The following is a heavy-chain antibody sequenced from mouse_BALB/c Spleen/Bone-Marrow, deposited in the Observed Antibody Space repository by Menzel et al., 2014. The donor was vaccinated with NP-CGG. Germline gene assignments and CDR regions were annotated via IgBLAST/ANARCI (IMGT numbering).Heavy chain of an antibody. CDR3: TIRYYAMGY. CDR2: INPSSAYT. CDR1: GYTFTRYT. V-gene: IGHV1-4*01. D-gene: IGHD1-1*01. J-gene: IGHJ4*01. Sequence: VQLQQSGAELARPGASVEMSCQASGYTFTRYTMHWEKQRPGQGLEWIGYINPSSAYTNYNQKFKDKATLTADKSSSTAYMQLSSLTSEDSAVYYCTIRYYAMGYWGQGTSVTVSS.